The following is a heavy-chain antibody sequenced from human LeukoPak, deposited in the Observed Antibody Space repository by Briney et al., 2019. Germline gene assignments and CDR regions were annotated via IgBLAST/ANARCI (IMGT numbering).Heavy chain of an antibody. V-gene: IGHV3-48*03. D-gene: IGHD4-23*01. CDR2: ISSSGITI. CDR1: GFTFSSYG. J-gene: IGHJ4*03. Sequence: GGSLRLSCAASGFTFSSYGMNWVRQAPGKGLEWVSYISSSGITIYYADSVKGRFTISRDNAKNSLYLQMNSLRAEDTAVYYCARGVGKSYFDYWGQGTLVTVSS. CDR3: ARGVGKSYFDY.